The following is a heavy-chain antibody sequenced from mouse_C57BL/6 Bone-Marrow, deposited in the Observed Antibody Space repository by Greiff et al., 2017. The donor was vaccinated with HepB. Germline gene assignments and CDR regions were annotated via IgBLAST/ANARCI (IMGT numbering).Heavy chain of an antibody. CDR2: ISDGGSYT. CDR3: ARGANWDVGFAY. V-gene: IGHV5-4*03. CDR1: GFTFSSYA. D-gene: IGHD4-1*01. Sequence: EVKVVESGGGLVKPGGSLKLSCAASGFTFSSYAMSWVRQTPEKRLEWVATISDGGSYTYYPDNVKGRFTISRDNAKNNLYLQMSHLKSEDTAMYYCARGANWDVGFAYWGQGTLVTVSA. J-gene: IGHJ3*01.